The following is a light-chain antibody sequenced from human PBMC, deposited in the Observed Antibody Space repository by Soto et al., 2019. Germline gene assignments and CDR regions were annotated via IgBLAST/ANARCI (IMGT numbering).Light chain of an antibody. Sequence: QSALTQPASVSGSPGQSITISCTGTSSDVGGYNYVSWYQHHPGKAPKLMIYDVNNRPSGVSNRFSGSKSGNTASLRISGLQADDEADYYCSSYSSSIDLSIFGGGTKLTV. CDR3: SSYSSSIDLSI. CDR1: SSDVGGYNY. V-gene: IGLV2-14*01. J-gene: IGLJ2*01. CDR2: DVN.